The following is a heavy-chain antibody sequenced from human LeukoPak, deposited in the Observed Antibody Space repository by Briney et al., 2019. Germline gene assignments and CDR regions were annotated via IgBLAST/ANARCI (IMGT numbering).Heavy chain of an antibody. CDR3: AKGQGSPYYFDY. J-gene: IGHJ4*02. CDR1: GFNFNIYA. CDR2: ITGSGGST. D-gene: IGHD2-15*01. Sequence: PGGSLRLSCAASGFNFNIYAMNWVRQAPGKGLEWLSVITGSGGSTYYADSVKGRFTISRDNSKNTVYLQMNSLRAEDTAVYYCAKGQGSPYYFDYWGQGTLVTVSS. V-gene: IGHV3-23*01.